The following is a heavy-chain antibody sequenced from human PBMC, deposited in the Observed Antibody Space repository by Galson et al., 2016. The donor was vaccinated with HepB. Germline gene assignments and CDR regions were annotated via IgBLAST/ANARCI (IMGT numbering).Heavy chain of an antibody. CDR2: IYYSGST. Sequence: ETLSLTCTVSGGSISTYYWSWIRQPPGKGLEWIGYIYYSGSTNYNPSLKSRVTMSVVTSKNQFSLKLNSVTAADTAVYYCARSVNEAFDIWGQGTMVTVSS. CDR1: GGSISTYY. D-gene: IGHD1-1*01. V-gene: IGHV4-59*01. J-gene: IGHJ3*02. CDR3: ARSVNEAFDI.